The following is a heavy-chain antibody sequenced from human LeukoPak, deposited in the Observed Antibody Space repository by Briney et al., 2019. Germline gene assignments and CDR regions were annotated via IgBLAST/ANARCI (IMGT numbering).Heavy chain of an antibody. Sequence: GGSLRLSCAASGFTFSSYAMSWVRQAPGKGLEWVSGINWNGGSTGYADSVKGRFTISRDNAKNSLYLQMNSLRAEDTALYHCARGDLRYFDWLPSIYYFDYWGQGTLVTVSS. CDR1: GFTFSSYA. J-gene: IGHJ4*02. D-gene: IGHD3-9*01. V-gene: IGHV3-20*01. CDR3: ARGDLRYFDWLPSIYYFDY. CDR2: INWNGGST.